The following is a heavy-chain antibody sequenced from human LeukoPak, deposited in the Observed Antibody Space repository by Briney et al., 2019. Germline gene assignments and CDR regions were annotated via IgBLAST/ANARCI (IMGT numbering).Heavy chain of an antibody. Sequence: SETLSLTYTVSGGPIYSYYWSWIRQSAGKGLEWIGRLYPGVNTNYNPSLKSRVRMSVDTSKNQFALRLSAVTAADTAVYYCARLKFYDSTGYSPGHYMDVWGKGTTVTVFS. J-gene: IGHJ6*03. CDR1: GGPIYSYY. CDR3: ARLKFYDSTGYSPGHYMDV. V-gene: IGHV4-4*07. D-gene: IGHD3-22*01. CDR2: LYPGVNT.